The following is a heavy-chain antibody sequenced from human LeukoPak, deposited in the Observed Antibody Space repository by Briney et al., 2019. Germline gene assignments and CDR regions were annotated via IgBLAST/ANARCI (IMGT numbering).Heavy chain of an antibody. V-gene: IGHV5-10-1*01. Sequence: GESLRISCKGSGYSFTSHWINWVRQMPGKGLEWMGRIDPSDSYTNYSPSLQGHVTISADKSISTAYLQWSSLKASDTAMYYCARKPAAGTDFDHWGQGTLLTVSS. D-gene: IGHD6-13*01. J-gene: IGHJ4*02. CDR1: GYSFTSHW. CDR3: ARKPAAGTDFDH. CDR2: IDPSDSYT.